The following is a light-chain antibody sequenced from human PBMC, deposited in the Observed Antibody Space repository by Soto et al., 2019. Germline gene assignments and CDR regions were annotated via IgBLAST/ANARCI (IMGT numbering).Light chain of an antibody. CDR2: DAS. CDR1: QGINNY. Sequence: IQMTQSPSARSASVGDRVTITCRASQGINNYLAWFQQKPGKAPKLLIYDASSLESGAPSRLSGSGAGTEFPLTISSLHPDDFATYYCQQYNSHRTFGQGTKV. V-gene: IGKV1-17*03. J-gene: IGKJ1*01. CDR3: QQYNSHRT.